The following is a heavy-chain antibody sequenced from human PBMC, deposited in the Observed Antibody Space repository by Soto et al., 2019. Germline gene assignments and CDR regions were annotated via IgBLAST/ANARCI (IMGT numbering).Heavy chain of an antibody. V-gene: IGHV4-59*01. CDR2: IYYSGST. CDR3: ARAYGVGAGDY. J-gene: IGHJ4*02. Sequence: QVQLQESGPGLVKPSETLSLTCTVSGGSISSYYWSWIRQPPGKGLEWIGYIYYSGSTNYNPSLKXRXTXSXXTSKTQFSLKLSSVTAADTAVYYCARAYGVGAGDYWGQGTLVTVSS. CDR1: GGSISSYY. D-gene: IGHD4-17*01.